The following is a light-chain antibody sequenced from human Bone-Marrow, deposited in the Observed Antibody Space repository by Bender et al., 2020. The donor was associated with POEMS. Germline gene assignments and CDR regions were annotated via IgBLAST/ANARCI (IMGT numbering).Light chain of an antibody. V-gene: IGLV3-21*03. CDR3: HVWESSSYHVV. CDR2: DNS. Sequence: SYGLTQPPSVSVAPGKTASITCEGDNIGGQSVHCYLQKAGQAPVLVVYDNSDRPSGIPERFSGSKSGNTATLSISRVAAGDEADYYCHVWESSSYHVVFGGGTKLTVL. J-gene: IGLJ2*01. CDR1: NIGGQS.